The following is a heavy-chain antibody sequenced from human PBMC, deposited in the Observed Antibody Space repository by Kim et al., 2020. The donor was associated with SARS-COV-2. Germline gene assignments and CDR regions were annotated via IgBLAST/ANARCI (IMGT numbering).Heavy chain of an antibody. CDR2: IRNKANSYAT. CDR3: LGWHS. CDR1: GFTFSAST. D-gene: IGHD3-10*01. J-gene: IGHJ4*02. Sequence: GGSLRLSCAASGFTFSASTMHWVRQASGKGLEWVGRIRNKANSYATTYAASVKGRFTISRDDSKNTAYLQMDSLKTDDTAVYYCLGWHSWGQGTLVTVSS. V-gene: IGHV3-73*01.